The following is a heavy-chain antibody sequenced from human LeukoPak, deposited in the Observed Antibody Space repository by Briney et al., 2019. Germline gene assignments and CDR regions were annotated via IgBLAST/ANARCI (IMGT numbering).Heavy chain of an antibody. V-gene: IGHV5-51*01. J-gene: IGHJ4*02. CDR3: ARALVYTSGHHFDF. CDR1: GYSFSNEW. Sequence: GESLKISCKASGYSFSNEWIGWVRQVPGKGLEWMGIIYPGDSETRYSPSFQGQVTISADRAIKTAYLQWSSLKASDTAMYHCARALVYTSGHHFDFWGQGTLVTVSS. CDR2: IYPGDSET. D-gene: IGHD2-8*02.